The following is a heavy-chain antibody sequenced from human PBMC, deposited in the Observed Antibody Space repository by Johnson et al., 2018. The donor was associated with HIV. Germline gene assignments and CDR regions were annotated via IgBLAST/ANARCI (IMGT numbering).Heavy chain of an antibody. Sequence: QVQLVESGGGVVQPGRSLSLSCAASGFPFRRHAMHWVRQAPGKGLEWVAVISYDGNNKFQADPVKGGLTISRDNSKKTLYLQMNSLRAEDTAGYYCARSYSTSWNASDIWGQGTMVTVSS. CDR1: GFPFRRHA. J-gene: IGHJ3*02. V-gene: IGHV3-30-3*01. CDR2: ISYDGNNK. D-gene: IGHD4-11*01. CDR3: ARSYSTSWNASDI.